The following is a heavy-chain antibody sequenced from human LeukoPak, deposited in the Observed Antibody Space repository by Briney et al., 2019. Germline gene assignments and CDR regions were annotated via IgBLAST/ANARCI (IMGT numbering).Heavy chain of an antibody. CDR3: ASDYYDSTGYPEY. V-gene: IGHV3-23*01. J-gene: IGHJ1*01. Sequence: PGGSLRLSCVASGFIFRTYAMNWVRQAPGKGLEWVSGISGSAGSIDYADSVKGRFTISRDNSKNTLYLQMNSLRAEDTAVYYCASDYYDSTGYPEYWGQGTLVTVSS. D-gene: IGHD3-22*01. CDR2: ISGSAGSI. CDR1: GFIFRTYA.